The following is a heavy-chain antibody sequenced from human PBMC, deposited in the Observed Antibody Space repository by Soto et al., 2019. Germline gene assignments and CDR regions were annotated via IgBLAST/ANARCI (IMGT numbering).Heavy chain of an antibody. D-gene: IGHD2-21*02. CDR2: INPNGGYT. V-gene: IGHV1-46*01. J-gene: IGHJ4*02. Sequence: QVQLVQSGAEVKKPGASVKVSCKTSGYDFFKYNMHWVRQAPGQGLEWMGVINPNGGYTRHGQKFQGTVIMTRDTSSKIVYMELSGLTSADTAMYYCTRADSDVVILPDVRPLFDLWGQGALVTVSS. CDR1: GYDFFKYN. CDR3: TRADSDVVILPDVRPLFDL.